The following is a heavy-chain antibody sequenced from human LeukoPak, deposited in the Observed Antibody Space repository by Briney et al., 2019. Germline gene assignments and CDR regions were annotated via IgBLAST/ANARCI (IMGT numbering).Heavy chain of an antibody. Sequence: GESLKISCKGSGYSFTSYWIGWVRQMPGKGLEWMGIIYPGDSDTRYSPSFQGQVTISADKSISTAYLQWSSLKASDTAMHYCARQVVVAATHFKAYYYYYMDVWGKGTTVTVSS. CDR1: GYSFTSYW. CDR3: ARQVVVAATHFKAYYYYYMDV. CDR2: IYPGDSDT. V-gene: IGHV5-51*01. D-gene: IGHD2-15*01. J-gene: IGHJ6*03.